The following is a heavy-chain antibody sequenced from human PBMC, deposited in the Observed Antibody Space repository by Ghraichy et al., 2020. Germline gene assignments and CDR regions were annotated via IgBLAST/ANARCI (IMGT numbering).Heavy chain of an antibody. CDR3: AKDYHNYGMDV. Sequence: GGSLRLSCTASGLDFSDYWMNWVRQAPGKGLVWVAGINKNGDRKNYADSVGGRFTISRDNVKDTLYLQMHSLRVDDTALYYCAKDYHNYGMDVRGPGTTVTVSS. CDR2: INKNGDRK. D-gene: IGHD5-24*01. J-gene: IGHJ6*02. V-gene: IGHV3-74*01. CDR1: GLDFSDYW.